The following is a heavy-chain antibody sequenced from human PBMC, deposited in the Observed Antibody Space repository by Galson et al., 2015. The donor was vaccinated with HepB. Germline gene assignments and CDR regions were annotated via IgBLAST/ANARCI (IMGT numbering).Heavy chain of an antibody. J-gene: IGHJ4*02. V-gene: IGHV3-30*04. CDR2: ISNDGNNK. CDR1: GFTFSGYA. D-gene: IGHD3-22*01. CDR3: ARGPYGHESSGHEYSF. Sequence: LRLSCAGSGFTFSGYAIYWVRQAPGKGLEWVAVISNDGNNKYYAGSAKGRFILSRDNSKNTVYLQINRLRPEDTAMYFCARGPYGHESSGHEYSFWGQGTLVTVSS.